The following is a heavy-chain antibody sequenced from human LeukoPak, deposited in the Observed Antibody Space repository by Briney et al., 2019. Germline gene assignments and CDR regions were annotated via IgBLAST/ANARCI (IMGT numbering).Heavy chain of an antibody. CDR3: AKDRFGEYHPFDY. J-gene: IGHJ4*02. D-gene: IGHD3-10*01. CDR2: ISGSGGST. Sequence: PGGSLRLSCAASGFTFSNYAMSWVRQAPGKGLEWVSAISGSGGSTYYADSVKGRFTISRDNSKNTLYLQMNSLTAEDTAVYYCAKDRFGEYHPFDYWGQGTRVTVSS. CDR1: GFTFSNYA. V-gene: IGHV3-23*01.